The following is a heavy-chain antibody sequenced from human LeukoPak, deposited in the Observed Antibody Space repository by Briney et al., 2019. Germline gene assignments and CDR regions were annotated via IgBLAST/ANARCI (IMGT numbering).Heavy chain of an antibody. Sequence: GESLKISCKASGYTFTSWWIGWVRQIPGKGLEWMGIIYPGNSATRYSPSFQGQVTISADRSISTAYLQWSSLTASDTAIYYCARHGGYTWNDIYFDRWGQGTLVTVSS. D-gene: IGHD1-1*01. CDR2: IYPGNSAT. V-gene: IGHV5-51*01. J-gene: IGHJ5*02. CDR1: GYTFTSWW. CDR3: ARHGGYTWNDIYFDR.